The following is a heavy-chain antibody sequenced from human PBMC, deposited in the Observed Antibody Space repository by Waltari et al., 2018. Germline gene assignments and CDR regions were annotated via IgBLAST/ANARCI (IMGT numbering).Heavy chain of an antibody. D-gene: IGHD6-6*01. CDR1: GFNFRSYS. CDR3: AREIEYSSS. J-gene: IGHJ5*02. V-gene: IGHV3-21*01. Sequence: EVQLVESGGGLVQPGGSLRLSCPASGFNFRSYSMNWVRQAPGKGLGWVSSISNSSSYIYYADSVKGRFTISRDNAKNSLYLQMNSLRAEDTAVYYCAREIEYSSSWGQGTLVTVSS. CDR2: ISNSSSYI.